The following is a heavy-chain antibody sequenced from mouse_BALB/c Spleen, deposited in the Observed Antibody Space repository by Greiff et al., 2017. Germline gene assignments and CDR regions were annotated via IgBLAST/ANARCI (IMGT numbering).Heavy chain of an antibody. V-gene: IGHV5-12-2*01. CDR1: GFTFSSYT. Sequence: EVKVVESGGGLVQPGGSLKLSCAASGFTFSSYTMSWVRQTPEKRLEWVAYICNGGGSTYYPDTVKGRFTISRDNAKNTLYLQMSSLKSEDTAMYYCARSDGYFDYWGQGTLVTVSA. CDR3: ARSDGYFDY. D-gene: IGHD2-3*01. J-gene: IGHJ3*01. CDR2: ICNGGGST.